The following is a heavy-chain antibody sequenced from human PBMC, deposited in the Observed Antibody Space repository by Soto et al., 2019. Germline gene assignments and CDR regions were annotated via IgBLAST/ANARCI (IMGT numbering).Heavy chain of an antibody. J-gene: IGHJ4*02. CDR1: GFRFNISS. CDR3: ARSVEGHFDY. Sequence: LRLSCAASGFRFNISSMNWIRHAPGKGLEWFAYITSDTNTIKYADSVRGRFTISRDNDKNSVDLQMNSLRDEDTAVYYCARSVEGHFDYWGQGTVVTVSS. CDR2: ITSDTNTI. D-gene: IGHD6-19*01. V-gene: IGHV3-48*02.